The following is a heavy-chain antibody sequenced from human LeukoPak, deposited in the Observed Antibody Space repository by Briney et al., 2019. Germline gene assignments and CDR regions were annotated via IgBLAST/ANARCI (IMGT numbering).Heavy chain of an antibody. CDR3: ATPAAGPGAEYSLY. D-gene: IGHD6-13*01. CDR2: ISSSSDTI. V-gene: IGHV3-48*04. CDR1: GFTFSSYA. Sequence: PGGSLRLSCAASGFTFSSYAMSWVRQAPGKGLEWVSYISSSSDTIYYADSVKGRFTTSRGNAKNSLDLQMNSLKVEDTAVYYCATPAAGPGAEYSLYWGQGTLVIVSS. J-gene: IGHJ1*01.